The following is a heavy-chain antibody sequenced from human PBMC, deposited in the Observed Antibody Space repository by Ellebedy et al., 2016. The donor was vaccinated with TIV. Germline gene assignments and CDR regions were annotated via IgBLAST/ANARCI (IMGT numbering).Heavy chain of an antibody. D-gene: IGHD1-14*01. CDR3: AKGTGRPD. CDR2: IVGSGDTT. CDR1: GFTFSIYA. V-gene: IGHV3-23*01. Sequence: PGGSLRLSCGASGFTFSIYAMTWVRQAPGKGLEWISTIVGSGDTTYYADSVKGRFTISRDNSSNTLYLQMNSLRTEDTAMYFCAKGTGRPDWGQGTLVTVSS. J-gene: IGHJ4*02.